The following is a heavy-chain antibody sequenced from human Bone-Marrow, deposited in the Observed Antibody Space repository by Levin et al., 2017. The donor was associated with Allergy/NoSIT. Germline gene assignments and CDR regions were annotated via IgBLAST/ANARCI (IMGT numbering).Heavy chain of an antibody. CDR1: GASIGRGGFY. CDR2: IYYSGNT. CDR3: AKDGASSWYENWFDP. V-gene: IGHV4-31*03. J-gene: IGHJ5*02. D-gene: IGHD6-13*01. Sequence: SCTVSGASIGRGGFYWSWIRQPPGKGLEWIGYIYYSGNTYYNPSLEGRATISMATSKNQFFLKLTSVTAADTAMYYCAKDGASSWYENWFDPWGQGTLVIVSS.